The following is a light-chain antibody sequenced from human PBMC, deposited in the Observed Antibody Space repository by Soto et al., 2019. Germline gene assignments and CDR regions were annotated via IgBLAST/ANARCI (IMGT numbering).Light chain of an antibody. Sequence: DIQMTQSPSTLSASVGERVTITCRASQTINTWLAWYQHKPGKAPKLLIYDASTLQTGVPSRFSGYSSGTEFTLTISGLQPDDLATYFCQQYHSFSPEGLTFGGGTKVEL. J-gene: IGKJ4*01. V-gene: IGKV1-5*01. CDR1: QTINTW. CDR3: QQYHSFSPEGLT. CDR2: DAS.